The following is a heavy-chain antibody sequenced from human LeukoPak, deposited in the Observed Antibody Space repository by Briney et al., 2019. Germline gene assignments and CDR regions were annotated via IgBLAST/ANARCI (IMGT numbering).Heavy chain of an antibody. CDR1: GGSISSYY. D-gene: IGHD2-15*01. CDR2: IYYSGST. Sequence: SETLSLTCTVSGGSISSYYWSWIRQPPGKGLEWIGYIYYSGSTNYNPSLKSRVTISVDTSKNQFSLKLSSVTAADTAVYYCARILGYCSGGSCLYWFDPWGQGTLVTVSS. J-gene: IGHJ5*02. CDR3: ARILGYCSGGSCLYWFDP. V-gene: IGHV4-59*01.